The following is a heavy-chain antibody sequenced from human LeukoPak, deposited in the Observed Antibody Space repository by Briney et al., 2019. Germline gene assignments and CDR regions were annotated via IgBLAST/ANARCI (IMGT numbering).Heavy chain of an antibody. J-gene: IGHJ4*02. CDR2: INPNSSGT. CDR3: AYSSSWAIDY. CDR1: GYTLTGYY. Sequence: ASVKVSCKASGYTLTGYYIHWGRQAPGQGLEWMGWINPNSSGTNYAQEFQGRFTMTRDTSITTAYMELSRLRSDDTAIYYCAYSSSWAIDYWGQGTLVTVSS. D-gene: IGHD6-13*01. V-gene: IGHV1-2*02.